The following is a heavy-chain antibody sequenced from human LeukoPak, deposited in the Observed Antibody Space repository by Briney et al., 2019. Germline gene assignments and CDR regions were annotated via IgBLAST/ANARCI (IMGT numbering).Heavy chain of an antibody. D-gene: IGHD1-14*01. J-gene: IGHJ5*02. CDR2: ISAYNGNT. V-gene: IGHV1-18*01. CDR3: ATTPPTTSKNSFDP. Sequence: ASVTVSCKASGYTFTSYGISWVRQAPGQGHEWMGWISAYNGNTNFAQKLQGRATMPTDTSTSTAYMELRSLRSDDTAVYYCATTPPTTSKNSFDPWGQGTLVTVSS. CDR1: GYTFTSYG.